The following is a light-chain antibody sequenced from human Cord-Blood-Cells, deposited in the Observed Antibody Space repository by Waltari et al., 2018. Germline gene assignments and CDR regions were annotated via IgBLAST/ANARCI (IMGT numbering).Light chain of an antibody. CDR1: QSVSSSY. Sequence: EIVLTQSPGTLSLSPGERATLSCRASQSVSSSYLAWYQQKPGQAPRLLIYGASSRATGIPDRVSSSGSGTDFTLTISRLEPEDFAVYYCQQYGSSPNTFGQGTKLEIK. CDR2: GAS. CDR3: QQYGSSPNT. V-gene: IGKV3-20*01. J-gene: IGKJ2*01.